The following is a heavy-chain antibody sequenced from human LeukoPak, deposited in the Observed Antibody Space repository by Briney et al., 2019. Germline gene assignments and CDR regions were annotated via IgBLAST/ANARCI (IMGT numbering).Heavy chain of an antibody. J-gene: IGHJ4*02. D-gene: IGHD3-22*01. V-gene: IGHV3-9*01. CDR3: AKDINYDSSGYWYYFDY. CDR1: GFIFDDYA. Sequence: GRSLRLSCAASGFIFDDYAMHWVRQAPGKGLEWVSGISWNSGSIGYADSVKGRFTISRDNAKNSLYLQMNSLRAEDTALYYCAKDINYDSSGYWYYFDYWGQGTLVTVSS. CDR2: ISWNSGSI.